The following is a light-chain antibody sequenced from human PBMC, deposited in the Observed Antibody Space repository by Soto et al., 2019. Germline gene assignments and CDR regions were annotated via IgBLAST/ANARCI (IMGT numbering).Light chain of an antibody. CDR1: QSVFYSSKNRNY. V-gene: IGKV4-1*01. CDR3: QQYYSSPFT. CDR2: WAS. Sequence: DIVMTQSPDSLAVSLGERATINCKSSQSVFYSSKNRNYLAWFQQKPGQPPKLLISWASTRESGVPDRFSGSGSGTDFTLTISSLQAEDVAVYYCQQYYSSPFTFGPGTKVDIK. J-gene: IGKJ3*01.